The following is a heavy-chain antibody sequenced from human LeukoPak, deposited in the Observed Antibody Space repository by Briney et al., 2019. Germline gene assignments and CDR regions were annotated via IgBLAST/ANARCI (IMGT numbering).Heavy chain of an antibody. CDR2: IIPIFGTA. D-gene: IGHD1-26*01. J-gene: IGHJ4*02. CDR1: GGTFSSYA. CDR3: ASPKAGYSGSYHYYFDY. Sequence: SVKVSCKASGGTFSSYAISWVRQAPGQGLEWMGGIIPIFGTANYAQKFQGRVTITTDESTSTACMELSSLRSEDTAVYYCASPKAGYSGSYHYYFDYWGQGTLVTVSS. V-gene: IGHV1-69*05.